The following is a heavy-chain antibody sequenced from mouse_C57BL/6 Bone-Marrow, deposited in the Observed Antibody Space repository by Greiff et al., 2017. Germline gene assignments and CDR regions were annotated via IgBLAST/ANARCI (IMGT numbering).Heavy chain of an antibody. J-gene: IGHJ1*03. CDR1: GYTFTVYE. CDR2: IDPETGGT. V-gene: IGHV1-15*01. Sequence: QVQLKQPGAELVRPGASVTLSCKASGYTFTVYEMHWVKQTPVQGLEWIGAIDPETGGTAYNQKFKGKAILTVDKSSSTAYMQLSSLTSEDSAVYYCAGESTVPWYWSFDVWGTGTTVTVSS. CDR3: AGESTVPWYWSFDV. D-gene: IGHD5-1*01.